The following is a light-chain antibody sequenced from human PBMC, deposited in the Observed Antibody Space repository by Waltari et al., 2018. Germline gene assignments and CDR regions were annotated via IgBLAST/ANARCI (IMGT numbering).Light chain of an antibody. Sequence: EIVLTQSPATLSLSPGERAPLSCRASQSVSSYLAWYQQKPGQAPRLLIYDASNRATGIPARFSGSGSGTDFTLTISSLEPEDFAVYYCQQRSNWPLYTFGQGTKLEIK. V-gene: IGKV3-11*01. CDR2: DAS. J-gene: IGKJ2*01. CDR1: QSVSSY. CDR3: QQRSNWPLYT.